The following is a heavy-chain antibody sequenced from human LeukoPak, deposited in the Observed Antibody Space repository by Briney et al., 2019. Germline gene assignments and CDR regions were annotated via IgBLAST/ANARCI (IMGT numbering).Heavy chain of an antibody. CDR1: GGSLSGHY. Sequence: SETLSLTCTVGGGSLSGHYWGWIRQPPGKGLELVGHIYYTGSTFYNPSLNSRVTITLDTSRNQFSLRLTSVIAADTAVYYCARFSWGCSTASCYLTNWGQGALVTVSS. D-gene: IGHD2-2*01. V-gene: IGHV4-59*11. CDR2: IYYTGST. CDR3: ARFSWGCSTASCYLTN. J-gene: IGHJ4*02.